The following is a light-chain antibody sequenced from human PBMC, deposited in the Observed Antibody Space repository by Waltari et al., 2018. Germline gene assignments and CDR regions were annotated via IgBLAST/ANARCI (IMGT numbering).Light chain of an antibody. V-gene: IGKV1-5*01. CDR2: HAT. Sequence: DIQMTQSPSTLSASVGDRVILTCRASPHILRYLDWYQHKPGNGPPLLIYHATKLETGVPSRFSGSGSGTEFTLTISSLQPDVFATYYCQQYNDYSWTFGQGTKLEI. CDR3: QQYNDYSWT. J-gene: IGKJ1*01. CDR1: PHILRY.